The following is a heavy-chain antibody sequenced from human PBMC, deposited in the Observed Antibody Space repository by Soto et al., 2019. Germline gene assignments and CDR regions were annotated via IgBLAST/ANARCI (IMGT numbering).Heavy chain of an antibody. CDR1: GYTLTELS. J-gene: IGHJ6*02. CDR2: ISYDGSNK. CDR3: SRDNAYGDYGLYYYYGMDV. Sequence: SCKVSGYTLTELSMHWVRQAPGKGLEWVAVISYDGSNKYYADSVKGRFTISRDNSKNTLYLQMNSLRAEDTAVYYCSRDNAYGDYGLYYYYGMDVWGQGTTVTVSS. D-gene: IGHD4-17*01. V-gene: IGHV3-33*05.